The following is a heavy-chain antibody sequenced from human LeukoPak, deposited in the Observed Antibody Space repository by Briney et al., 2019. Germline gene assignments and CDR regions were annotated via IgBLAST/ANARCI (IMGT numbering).Heavy chain of an antibody. V-gene: IGHV3-23*01. CDR2: VSGSGGST. J-gene: IGHJ4*02. CDR3: ARDSSGYGSFDY. Sequence: PGGSLRLSCAASEXTFSSFAMSWVRQAPGKGLEWVSRVSGSGGSTYYADSVKGRFSISRDNSKNTLYLQMNSLRAEDTAVYYCARDSSGYGSFDYWGRGTLVTVSS. CDR1: EXTFSSFA. D-gene: IGHD3-22*01.